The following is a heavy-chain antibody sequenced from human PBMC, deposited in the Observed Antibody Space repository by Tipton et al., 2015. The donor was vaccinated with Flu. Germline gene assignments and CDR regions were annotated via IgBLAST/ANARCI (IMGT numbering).Heavy chain of an antibody. Sequence: QLVQSGAAVKKPGASVKVSCKASGYTFTSYYMHWGRQAPGQGLEWMGIINPSGGSTSYAQKFQGRVTMTRDTSTSTVYMELSSLRSEDTAVYYCARDEVGATTMTWFDPWGQGTLVTVSS. V-gene: IGHV1-46*01. CDR3: ARDEVGATTMTWFDP. J-gene: IGHJ5*02. D-gene: IGHD1-26*01. CDR2: INPSGGST. CDR1: GYTFTSYY.